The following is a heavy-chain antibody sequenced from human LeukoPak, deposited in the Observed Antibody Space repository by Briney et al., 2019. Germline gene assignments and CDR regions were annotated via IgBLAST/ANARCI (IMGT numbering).Heavy chain of an antibody. J-gene: IGHJ6*02. CDR2: ISNSGSDI. V-gene: IGHV3-11*01. Sequence: GGSLRLSCAGSGFPFSVYYVSWIRQPPGKGLEWVSYISNSGSDIYYADSVKGRFTISRDNAKNSLYLQMSSLRAEDTAVYYCARGFDCSSTSCSCMDVWGQGTTVTVSS. D-gene: IGHD2-2*01. CDR1: GFPFSVYY. CDR3: ARGFDCSSTSCSCMDV.